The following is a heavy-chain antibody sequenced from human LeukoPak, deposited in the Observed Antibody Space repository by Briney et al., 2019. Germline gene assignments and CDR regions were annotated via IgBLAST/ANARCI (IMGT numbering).Heavy chain of an antibody. CDR2: IWYDGSNK. CDR3: ARESWTYYFDY. D-gene: IGHD6-13*01. CDR1: GFTFSSYG. J-gene: IGHJ4*02. Sequence: GGSLRPSCAASGFTFSSYGMHWVRQAPGKGLEWVAVIWYDGSNKYYADSVKGRFTISRDNSKNTLYLQMNSLRAEDTAVYYCARESWTYYFDYWGQGTLVTVSS. V-gene: IGHV3-33*01.